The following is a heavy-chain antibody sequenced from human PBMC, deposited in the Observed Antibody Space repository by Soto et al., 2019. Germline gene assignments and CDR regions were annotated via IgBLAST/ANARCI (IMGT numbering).Heavy chain of an antibody. J-gene: IGHJ6*02. Sequence: PSETLSLTCTVSGGSISSGDYYWSWIRQPPGKGLEWIGYIYYSGSTYYNPSLKGRVTISVDTSKNQFSLKLSSVTAADTAVYYCARDSLRFLEWLSRLNPDYGMDVWGQGTTVTVSS. D-gene: IGHD3-3*01. CDR1: GGSISSGDYY. CDR3: ARDSLRFLEWLSRLNPDYGMDV. V-gene: IGHV4-30-4*01. CDR2: IYYSGST.